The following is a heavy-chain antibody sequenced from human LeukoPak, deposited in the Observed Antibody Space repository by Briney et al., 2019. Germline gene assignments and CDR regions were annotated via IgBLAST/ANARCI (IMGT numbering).Heavy chain of an antibody. J-gene: IGHJ4*02. CDR3: AKGGIGTTGLDY. V-gene: IGHV3-23*01. D-gene: IGHD1-1*01. CDR2: LTTGGGST. Sequence: GGSLRLSCAASGFTFTNYTMSWVRQAPGKGLEWVSSLTTGGGSTYYADSVKGRFTISRDNSKNTLYLQMSSLRAEDTAIYYCAKGGIGTTGLDYWGQGILVTVSS. CDR1: GFTFTNYT.